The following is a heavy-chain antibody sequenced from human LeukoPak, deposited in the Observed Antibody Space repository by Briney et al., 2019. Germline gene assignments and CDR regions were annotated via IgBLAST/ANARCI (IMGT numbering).Heavy chain of an antibody. CDR1: GFTFSNYA. V-gene: IGHV3-23*01. CDR2: LSSSGGAT. D-gene: IGHD2-2*01. Sequence: GGSLRLSCAASGFTFSNYAMSWVRQAPGKGLEWVSILSSSGGATYYADSVKGRFTISRDNSKNTLYLQMNSLRAEDTAVYYCAKKRVIKTPAAIDWYFDLWGRGTLLTVSS. CDR3: AKKRVIKTPAAIDWYFDL. J-gene: IGHJ2*01.